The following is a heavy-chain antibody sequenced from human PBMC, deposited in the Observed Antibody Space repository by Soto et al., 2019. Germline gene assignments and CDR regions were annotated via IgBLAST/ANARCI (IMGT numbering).Heavy chain of an antibody. Sequence: QVQLQQWGAGLLKPSETLSLTCAVYGVSFSGHYWGWIRQPPGKGLEWIGDINHGGTTNYIPSLKSRVTISVDTSKNQFSLNLISVTAADTAVYYCVKNFGLWGRGTLVTVSS. CDR1: GVSFSGHY. CDR2: INHGGTT. CDR3: VKNFGL. J-gene: IGHJ2*01. V-gene: IGHV4-34*01.